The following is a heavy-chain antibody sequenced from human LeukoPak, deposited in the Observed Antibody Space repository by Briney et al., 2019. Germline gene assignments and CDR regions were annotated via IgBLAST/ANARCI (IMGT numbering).Heavy chain of an antibody. J-gene: IGHJ4*02. V-gene: IGHV3-23*01. CDR1: GFTFSSYA. Sequence: PGGSLRLSCAASGFTFSSYAMSWVRQAPGRGLEWVSAISGSGGSTYYADSVKGRFTISRDNSKNTLYLQMNSLRAEDTAVYYCGRYYDSSGYYYVGYWGQGTLVTVSS. CDR2: ISGSGGST. CDR3: GRYYDSSGYYYVGY. D-gene: IGHD3-22*01.